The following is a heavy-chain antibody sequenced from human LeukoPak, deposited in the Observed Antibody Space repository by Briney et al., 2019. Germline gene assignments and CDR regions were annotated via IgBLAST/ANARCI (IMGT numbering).Heavy chain of an antibody. J-gene: IGHJ4*02. CDR3: ARRIVNSGYDCLDY. CDR2: IYYSGST. D-gene: IGHD5-12*01. Sequence: TSETLSLTCTVSGGSVSSGSYYWSWIRQPPGKGLEWIGYIYYSGSTNYNPSLKSRVTISVDTSKNQFSLKLSSVTAADTALYYCARRIVNSGYDCLDYWGQGTPVTVSS. V-gene: IGHV4-61*01. CDR1: GGSVSSGSYY.